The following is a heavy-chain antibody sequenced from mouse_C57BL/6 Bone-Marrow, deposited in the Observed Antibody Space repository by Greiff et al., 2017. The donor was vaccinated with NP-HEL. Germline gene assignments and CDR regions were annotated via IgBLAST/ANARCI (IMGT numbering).Heavy chain of an antibody. D-gene: IGHD1-1*01. Sequence: VHVKQSGAELVKPGASVKLSCTASGFNIKDYYMHWVKQRTEQGLEWIGRIDPEDGETKYAPKFQGKATITADTSSNTAYLQLSSLTSEDTAVYYCARSRGFTVVADYWGQGTTLTVSS. CDR2: IDPEDGET. J-gene: IGHJ2*01. CDR3: ARSRGFTVVADY. CDR1: GFNIKDYY. V-gene: IGHV14-2*01.